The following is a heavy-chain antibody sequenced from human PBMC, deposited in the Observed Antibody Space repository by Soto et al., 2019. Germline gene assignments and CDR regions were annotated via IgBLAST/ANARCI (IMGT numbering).Heavy chain of an antibody. J-gene: IGHJ3*02. Sequence: GASVKVSCKASGYTFTSYGIGWVRQAPGQGLEWMGWISAYNGNTNYAQKLQGRVTMTTDTSTSTAYMELRSLRSDDTAVYYCARDSDIVVVPPDAFDIWGQGTMVTVSS. CDR3: ARDSDIVVVPPDAFDI. D-gene: IGHD2-2*01. CDR2: ISAYNGNT. V-gene: IGHV1-18*01. CDR1: GYTFTSYG.